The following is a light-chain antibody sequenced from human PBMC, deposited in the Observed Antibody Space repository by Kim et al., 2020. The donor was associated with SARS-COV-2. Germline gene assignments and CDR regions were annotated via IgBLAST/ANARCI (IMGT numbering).Light chain of an antibody. CDR3: QQANSVPLT. CDR2: AAS. V-gene: IGKV1-12*01. CDR1: QGIKKW. Sequence: DIQMTQSPSSVSASVGDRVTITCRASQGIKKWLVWYQQKPGKAPNLLIYAASSLQSGVPSRFSGSGSGTDFTLTISSLQPEDFATYYCQQANSVPLTFGGGTKLEI. J-gene: IGKJ4*01.